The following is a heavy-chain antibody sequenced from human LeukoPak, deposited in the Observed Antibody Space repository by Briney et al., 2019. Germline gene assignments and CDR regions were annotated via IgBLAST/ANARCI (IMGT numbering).Heavy chain of an antibody. Sequence: PGGSLRLSCAASGFTVSANYMNWVRQAPGKGLEWVSYISSSGSTIYYADSVKGRFTIYRDNAKKSLYLQMNSLRAEDTTVYYCAELGITMIGGVWGKGTTVTISS. CDR3: AELGITMIGGV. CDR2: ISSSGSTI. CDR1: GFTVSANY. D-gene: IGHD3-10*02. J-gene: IGHJ6*04. V-gene: IGHV3-11*04.